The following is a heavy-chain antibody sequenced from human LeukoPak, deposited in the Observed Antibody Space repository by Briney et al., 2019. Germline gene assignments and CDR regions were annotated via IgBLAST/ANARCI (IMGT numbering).Heavy chain of an antibody. CDR3: ARQNTGQLDY. J-gene: IGHJ4*02. CDR1: GYTFTDYY. Sequence: GASVNVSCKASGYTFTDYYMHWVRQAPGQGLEWMGWINAKSGDTKYAQKFQARVTMTRDTSITTTYMEVSRLSSDDTAVYYCARQNTGQLDYWGQGTLVTVSS. CDR2: INAKSGDT. D-gene: IGHD2-8*02. V-gene: IGHV1-2*02.